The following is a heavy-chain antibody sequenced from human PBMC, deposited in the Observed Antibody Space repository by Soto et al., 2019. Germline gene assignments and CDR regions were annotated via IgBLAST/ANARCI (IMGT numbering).Heavy chain of an antibody. CDR2: ISYDGSNK. V-gene: IGHV3-30*18. J-gene: IGHJ6*02. CDR3: AKDWGFRSANPYYYGMDV. CDR1: GFTFSSYG. Sequence: GGSLRLSCAASGFTFSSYGMHWVRQAPGKGLEWVAVISYDGSNKYYADSVKGRFTISRDNSKNTLYLQMNSLRAEDTAVYYCAKDWGFRSANPYYYGMDVWGQGTTVTVSS. D-gene: IGHD3-16*01.